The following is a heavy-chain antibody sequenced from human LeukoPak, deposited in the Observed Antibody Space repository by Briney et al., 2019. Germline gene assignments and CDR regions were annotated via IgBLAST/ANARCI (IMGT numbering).Heavy chain of an antibody. J-gene: IGHJ4*02. CDR1: GYSISSGYY. Sequence: SETLSLTCTVSGYSISSGYYWGWIRQPPGKGLEWIGSIYHSGSTYYNPSLKSRVTISVDTSKNQFSLKLSSVTAADTAVYYCARDSGPDCTNGVCYPIDYWGQGTLVTVSS. D-gene: IGHD2-8*01. CDR3: ARDSGPDCTNGVCYPIDY. CDR2: IYHSGST. V-gene: IGHV4-38-2*02.